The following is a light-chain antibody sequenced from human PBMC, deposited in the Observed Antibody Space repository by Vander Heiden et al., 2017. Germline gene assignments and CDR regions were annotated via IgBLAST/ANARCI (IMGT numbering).Light chain of an antibody. CDR2: DVS. Sequence: SALTQPRSVSGSPGQSATISCPGTSSDVGGYNYVSWYQQHPGKAPKLMIYDVSKRPSGVPDRFSGSKSGNTASLTISGLQAEDEADYYCCSYAGSYGVFGGGTKLTGL. V-gene: IGLV2-11*01. CDR3: CSYAGSYGV. J-gene: IGLJ2*01. CDR1: SSDVGGYNY.